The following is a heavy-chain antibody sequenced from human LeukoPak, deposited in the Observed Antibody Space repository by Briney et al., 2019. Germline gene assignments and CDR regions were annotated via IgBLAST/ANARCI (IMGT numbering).Heavy chain of an antibody. V-gene: IGHV4-34*01. Sequence: PSETLSLTCAVYGGSFSGYYWSWLRQPPGKGLEWIGEINHSGSTNYDPSLKSRVTISVDTSKNQFSLKLSSVTAADTAVYYCARPRSRSGYYDYWGQGTLVTVSS. CDR3: ARPRSRSGYYDY. D-gene: IGHD3-3*01. J-gene: IGHJ4*02. CDR1: GGSFSGYY. CDR2: INHSGST.